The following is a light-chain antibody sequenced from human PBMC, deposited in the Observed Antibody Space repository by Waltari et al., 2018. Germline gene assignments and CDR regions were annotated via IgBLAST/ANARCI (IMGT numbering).Light chain of an antibody. V-gene: IGKV2-30*02. CDR2: QVS. Sequence: DVVMTQSPLSPSITPGQPASISCRSSQSLVHNNGNTYLSWFQQKPGQPPRLLIHQVSNRYSGVPDRFSGNGAGTDFTLTISRVEAEDVGLYYCGQGGNLPFTFGPGTKLDIK. J-gene: IGKJ3*01. CDR1: QSLVHNNGNTY. CDR3: GQGGNLPFT.